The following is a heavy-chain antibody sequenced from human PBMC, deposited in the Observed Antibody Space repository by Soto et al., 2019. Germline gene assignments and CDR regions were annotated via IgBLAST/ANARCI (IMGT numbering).Heavy chain of an antibody. CDR3: AKYFGVVTPGNYYGMDV. V-gene: IGHV3-23*01. Sequence: GGSLRLSCAASGFTFSSYAMSWVRQAPGKGLEWVSAISGSGGSTYYADSVKGRFTISRDNSKNTLYLQMNSLRAEDTAVYYCAKYFGVVTPGNYYGMDVWGQGTTVTVSS. D-gene: IGHD3-3*01. CDR2: ISGSGGST. CDR1: GFTFSSYA. J-gene: IGHJ6*02.